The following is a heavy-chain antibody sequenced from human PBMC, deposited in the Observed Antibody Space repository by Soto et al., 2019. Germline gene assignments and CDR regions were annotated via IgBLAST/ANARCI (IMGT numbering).Heavy chain of an antibody. D-gene: IGHD3-3*01. J-gene: IGHJ6*04. Sequence: SETLSLTCTVSGGSISSGGYYWSWIRQHPGKGLEWIGYIYYSGSTYYNPSLKSRVTISVDTSKNQFSLKLSSVTAADTAVYYRARDRLRFLEWLSPVGMDVWGKGTTFTVSS. CDR1: GGSISSGGYY. V-gene: IGHV4-31*03. CDR3: ARDRLRFLEWLSPVGMDV. CDR2: IYYSGST.